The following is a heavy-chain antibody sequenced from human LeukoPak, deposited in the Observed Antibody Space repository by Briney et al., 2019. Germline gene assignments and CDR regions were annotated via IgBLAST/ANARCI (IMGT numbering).Heavy chain of an antibody. J-gene: IGHJ4*02. CDR3: ASGSGWVFNN. V-gene: IGHV3-7*01. D-gene: IGHD6-19*01. CDR1: GFTFNSYW. Sequence: GGSLRLSCAASGFTFNSYWMTWVRQAPGKGLEWVANINQVGSEKYYVDSVKGRFTISRDNAKNSQYLQMNSLRAEDTAVYYCASGSGWVFNNWGQGTLVTVSS. CDR2: INQVGSEK.